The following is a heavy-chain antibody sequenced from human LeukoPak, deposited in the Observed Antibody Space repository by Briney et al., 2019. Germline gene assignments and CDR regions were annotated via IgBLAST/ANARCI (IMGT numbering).Heavy chain of an antibody. V-gene: IGHV5-51*01. J-gene: IGHJ6*03. Sequence: PGESLKISCKGPGYSFTSYWIGWVRQMPGKGLEWMGIIYPGDSDTRYSPSFQGQVTISADKSISTAYLQWSSLKASDTAMYYCARQEGGNSNYYYYMDVWGKGTTVTVSS. D-gene: IGHD4-23*01. CDR1: GYSFTSYW. CDR3: ARQEGGNSNYYYYMDV. CDR2: IYPGDSDT.